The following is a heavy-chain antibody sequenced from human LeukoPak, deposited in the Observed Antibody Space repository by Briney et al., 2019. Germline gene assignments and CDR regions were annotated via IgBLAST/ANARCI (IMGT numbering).Heavy chain of an antibody. CDR3: ASARTVRDGYNFDY. V-gene: IGHV1-69*05. D-gene: IGHD5-24*01. J-gene: IGHJ4*02. CDR2: IIPIFGTA. CDR1: GGTFSSYA. Sequence: GASVKVSCKASGGTFSSYAISWVRQAPGQGLEWMGGIIPIFGTANYAQKFQGRVTVTTDESTSTAYMELSSLRSEDTAVYYCASARTVRDGYNFDYWGQGTLVTVSS.